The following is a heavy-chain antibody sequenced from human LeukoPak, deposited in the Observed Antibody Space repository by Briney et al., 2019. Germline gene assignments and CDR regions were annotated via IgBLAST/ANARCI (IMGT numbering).Heavy chain of an antibody. CDR1: GGSISSSSYY. CDR3: ASSGYSSSDDAFDI. Sequence: PSETLSLTCTVSGGSISSSSYYWGWIRQPPGKGLEWIGSIYYSGSTYYNPSLKSRVTISVDTSKNQFSLKLSSVTAADTAVYYCASSGYSSSDDAFDIWGQGTMVTVSS. J-gene: IGHJ3*02. D-gene: IGHD6-13*01. V-gene: IGHV4-39*01. CDR2: IYYSGST.